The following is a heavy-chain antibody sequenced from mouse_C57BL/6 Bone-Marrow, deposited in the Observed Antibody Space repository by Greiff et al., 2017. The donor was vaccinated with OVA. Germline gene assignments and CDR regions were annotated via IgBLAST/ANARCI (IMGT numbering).Heavy chain of an antibody. CDR1: GYTFTSYW. V-gene: IGHV1-55*01. J-gene: IGHJ4*01. CDR3: ARSGSTRVEGDFAMDY. Sequence: VQLQQSGAELVKPGASVKMSCKASGYTFTSYWITWVKQRPGQGLEWIGDIYPGSGRTNYNEKFKSKATLTVDTSSSTAYMQLSSLTSEDSAVYYCARSGSTRVEGDFAMDYWGQGTSVTVSS. D-gene: IGHD1-1*01. CDR2: IYPGSGRT.